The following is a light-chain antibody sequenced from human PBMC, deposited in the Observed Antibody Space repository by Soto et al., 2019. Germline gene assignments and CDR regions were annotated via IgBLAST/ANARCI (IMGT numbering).Light chain of an antibody. J-gene: IGLJ1*01. CDR2: SNN. V-gene: IGLV1-44*01. Sequence: QSVLTQRPSVSATPGQRVTMSCSGGRSNIGSNNVNWYQQFPGTAPTLLIYSNNQRPSGVPERFSGSKSGTSASLAISGLQSEDEADYYCASWDDRLNGLYVFGIGTKVTVL. CDR1: RSNIGSNN. CDR3: ASWDDRLNGLYV.